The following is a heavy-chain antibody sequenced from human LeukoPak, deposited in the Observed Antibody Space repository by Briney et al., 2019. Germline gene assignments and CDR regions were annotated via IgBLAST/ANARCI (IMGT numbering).Heavy chain of an antibody. V-gene: IGHV3-11*04. D-gene: IGHD6-19*01. CDR1: GFTVSSNY. J-gene: IGHJ4*02. CDR3: ARGAYSSGWAYFDY. CDR2: ISFSVNTK. Sequence: GGSLRLSCAASGFTVSSNYMSWVRQASGKGLEWVSYISFSVNTKYYGDSVKGRFTISRDNAKNSLYLHMDSLRAEDTAVYYCARGAYSSGWAYFDYWGQGTLVTVSS.